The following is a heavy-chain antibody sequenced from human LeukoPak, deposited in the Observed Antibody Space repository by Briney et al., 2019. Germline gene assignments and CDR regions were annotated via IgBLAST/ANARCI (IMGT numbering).Heavy chain of an antibody. CDR1: GFTFSSYA. Sequence: GGSLRLSCAASGFTFSSYAMSWVRQAPGKGLEWVSAISGSGGSTYYADSVKGRFTISRDNSKNTLYLQMNSLRADDTAVYYCARPMTTVVIPDYWGQGTLVTVSS. CDR3: ARPMTTVVIPDY. J-gene: IGHJ4*02. CDR2: ISGSGGST. D-gene: IGHD4-23*01. V-gene: IGHV3-23*01.